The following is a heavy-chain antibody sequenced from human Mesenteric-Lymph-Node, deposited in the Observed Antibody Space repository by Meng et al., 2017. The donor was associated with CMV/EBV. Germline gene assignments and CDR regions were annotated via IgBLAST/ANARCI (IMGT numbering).Heavy chain of an antibody. CDR1: GFSFSAYS. J-gene: IGHJ6*02. CDR3: AREWIAARQSYGMDV. D-gene: IGHD6-6*01. Sequence: GGSLRLSCAASGFSFSAYSMNWVRQAPGKGLEWVSFIDSTTSYIYYADSLKGRFTISRDNAKNSLYLQMNSLRAEDTAVCYCAREWIAARQSYGMDVWGQGTTVTVSS. V-gene: IGHV3-21*01. CDR2: IDSTTSYI.